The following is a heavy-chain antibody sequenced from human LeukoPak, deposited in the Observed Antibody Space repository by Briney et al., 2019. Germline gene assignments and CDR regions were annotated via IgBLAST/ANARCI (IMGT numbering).Heavy chain of an antibody. CDR3: ARALTDYDFWSGQTYYFDY. V-gene: IGHV1-2*06. Sequence: ASVKVSCKASGYTFTGYYMHWVRRAPGQGLEWMGLINPNSGGTNYAQKFQGRVTMTRDTSISTAYMELSRLRSDDTAVYYCARALTDYDFWSGQTYYFDYWGQGTLVTVSS. J-gene: IGHJ4*02. D-gene: IGHD3-3*01. CDR2: INPNSGGT. CDR1: GYTFTGYY.